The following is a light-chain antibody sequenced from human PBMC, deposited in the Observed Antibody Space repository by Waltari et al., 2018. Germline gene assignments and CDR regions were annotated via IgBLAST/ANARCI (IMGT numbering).Light chain of an antibody. V-gene: IGLV8-61*01. CDR2: KAN. CDR3: ALYMGSGIWV. Sequence: QTVVTQEPSLSVSPGGTVTLTCALSSGSPSTTSYATWYQQTPGQAPRTLLYKANARSSGVPDRFSGSILGNTAALTITGAQADDESDYYCALYMGSGIWVFGGGTRLTVL. J-gene: IGLJ3*02. CDR1: SGSPSTTSY.